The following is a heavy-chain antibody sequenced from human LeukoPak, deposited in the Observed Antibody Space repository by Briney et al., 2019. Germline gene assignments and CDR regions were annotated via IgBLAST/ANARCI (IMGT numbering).Heavy chain of an antibody. V-gene: IGHV3-30*04. CDR2: ISYDGRNK. D-gene: IGHD3-10*01. CDR3: ARVLWFGELSRDYYYYYGMDV. Sequence: GGSLRLSCAASGFTFSSYAMHWVRQAPGKGLEWVAVISYDGRNKYYADSVKGRFTISRDNSKNTLYLQMNSLRAEDTAVYYCARVLWFGELSRDYYYYYGMDVWGQGTTVTVSS. CDR1: GFTFSSYA. J-gene: IGHJ6*02.